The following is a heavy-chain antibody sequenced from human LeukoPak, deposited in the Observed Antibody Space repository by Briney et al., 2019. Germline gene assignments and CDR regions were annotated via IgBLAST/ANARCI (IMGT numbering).Heavy chain of an antibody. CDR1: GFTFSSYS. CDR2: ISSSSSYI. Sequence: MAGGSLRLSCAASGFTFSSYSMNWVRQAPGKGLEWVSSISSSSSYIYYADSVKGRFTISRDNAKNSLYLQMNSLRAEDTAVYYCAKVPAAIFWRGYYFDYWGQGTLVTVSS. D-gene: IGHD2-2*01. V-gene: IGHV3-21*01. J-gene: IGHJ4*02. CDR3: AKVPAAIFWRGYYFDY.